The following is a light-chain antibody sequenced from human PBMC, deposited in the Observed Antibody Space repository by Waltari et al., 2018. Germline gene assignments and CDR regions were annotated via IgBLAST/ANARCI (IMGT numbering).Light chain of an antibody. V-gene: IGLV3-21*02. J-gene: IGLJ3*02. CDR3: QVWTTSSDPVL. CDR2: DDR. CDR1: NLETKS. Sequence: SYVLTQPPSVSVAPGQTARIPRGGNNLETKSVPWYQQKSGRAPVLVVYDDRDRPSGIPKRFYGSNSGNTATLTISNVEAGDEADYYCQVWTTSSDPVLFGGGTKLTV.